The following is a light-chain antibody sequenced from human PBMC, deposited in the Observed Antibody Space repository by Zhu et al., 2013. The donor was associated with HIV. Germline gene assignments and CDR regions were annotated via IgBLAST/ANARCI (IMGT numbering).Light chain of an antibody. CDR3: QEYDNFPFLLS. J-gene: IGKJ4*01. CDR1: RSISTF. CDR2: DAS. Sequence: DIQMTQSPSSLSASVGDGVTITCRASRSISTFLNWYQRKPGKAPHLLIYDASSLQRGVPSRFSGSGSGTDFNLTISSLQPEDIATYYCQEYDNFPFLLSFGGGTMVEIK. V-gene: IGKV1-33*01.